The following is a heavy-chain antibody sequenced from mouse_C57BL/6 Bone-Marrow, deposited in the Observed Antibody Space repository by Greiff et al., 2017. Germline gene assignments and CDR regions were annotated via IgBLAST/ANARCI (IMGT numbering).Heavy chain of an antibody. V-gene: IGHV1-53*01. D-gene: IGHD1-1*01. Sequence: QVQLQQPGTELVKPGASVKLSCKASGYTFTSYWMHWVKQRPGQGLEWIGNINPSNGGTNYNEKFKSQATLTVDKSSSTAYMQLSSLTSEDSAVYYCARVGSRSYAMDYWGQGTSVTVSS. CDR3: ARVGSRSYAMDY. J-gene: IGHJ4*01. CDR1: GYTFTSYW. CDR2: INPSNGGT.